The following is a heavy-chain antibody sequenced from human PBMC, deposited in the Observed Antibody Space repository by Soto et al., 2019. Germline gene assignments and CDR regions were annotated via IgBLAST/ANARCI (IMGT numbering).Heavy chain of an antibody. CDR1: GFTFSSYA. V-gene: IGHV3-23*01. CDR2: ISGSGGST. Sequence: GGSLRLSCAASGFTFSSYAMSWVRQAPGKXLEWVSAISGSGGSTYYADSVKGRFTISRDNSKNTLYLQMNSLRAEDTAVYYCAKSPYSTMVRGVTWFDPWGQGTLVTVSS. J-gene: IGHJ5*02. CDR3: AKSPYSTMVRGVTWFDP. D-gene: IGHD3-10*01.